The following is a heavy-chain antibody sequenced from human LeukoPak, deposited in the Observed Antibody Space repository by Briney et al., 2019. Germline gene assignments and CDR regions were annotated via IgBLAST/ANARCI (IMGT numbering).Heavy chain of an antibody. D-gene: IGHD2-21*02. V-gene: IGHV3-23*01. J-gene: IGHJ5*02. Sequence: PGGSLRLSCAASGFTFSSYAMTWVRQTPGKGLEWVSAISSSGGSAFYPDSVKGRFTISRDNSKNTLYLQMDSLRAEDTAIYYCAKQAEHFGDSKTDHWGQGTLVTVSS. CDR3: AKQAEHFGDSKTDH. CDR2: ISSSGGSA. CDR1: GFTFSSYA.